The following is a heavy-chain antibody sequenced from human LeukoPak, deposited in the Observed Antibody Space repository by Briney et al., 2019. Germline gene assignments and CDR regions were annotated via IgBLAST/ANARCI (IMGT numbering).Heavy chain of an antibody. CDR3: ARGGDYSNYRYNVFDP. CDR2: INHSGST. V-gene: IGHV4-34*01. CDR1: GGSLRGYY. J-gene: IGHJ5*02. Sequence: PSGTLSLTCAVYGGSLRGYYWSWIRQPPGKGLEWIGEINHSGSTNYNPSLKSRVTISVDTSKNQFSLKLSSVTAADTAVYYCARGGDYSNYRYNVFDPWGEGTLDTVSS. D-gene: IGHD4-11*01.